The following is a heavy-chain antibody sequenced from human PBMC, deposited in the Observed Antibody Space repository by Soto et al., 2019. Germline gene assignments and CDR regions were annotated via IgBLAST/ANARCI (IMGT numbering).Heavy chain of an antibody. CDR2: ISYDGRNK. Sequence: QVQLVESGGGVVQPGRSLRLSCAASGFTFSSYAMHWVRQAPGKGLEWVAVISYDGRNKYYADSVQGRFTISRDSSKNTLYLQMNSLRAEDTAVYYCARAAQIYYYESSGYSSFDYWGQGTLVTVSS. CDR1: GFTFSSYA. V-gene: IGHV3-30*04. D-gene: IGHD3-22*01. CDR3: ARAAQIYYYESSGYSSFDY. J-gene: IGHJ4*02.